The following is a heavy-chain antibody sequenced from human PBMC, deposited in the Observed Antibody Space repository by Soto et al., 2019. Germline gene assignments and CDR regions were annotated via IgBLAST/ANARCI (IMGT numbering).Heavy chain of an antibody. CDR3: ARQETGYYDSSDPLAEYFQH. CDR1: GGTFSSYA. D-gene: IGHD3-22*01. V-gene: IGHV1-69*13. Sequence: ASVKVSCKASGGTFSSYAISWVRQAPGQGLEWMGGIIPIFGTTNYAQKFQGRVTITADESTSTAYMELSSLRSEDTAVYYCARQETGYYDSSDPLAEYFQHWGQGTLVTVSS. CDR2: IIPIFGTT. J-gene: IGHJ1*01.